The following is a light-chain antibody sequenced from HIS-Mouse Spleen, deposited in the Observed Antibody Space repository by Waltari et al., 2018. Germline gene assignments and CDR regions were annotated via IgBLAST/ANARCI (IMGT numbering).Light chain of an antibody. J-gene: IGLJ3*02. CDR2: RNN. CDR3: CSYAGSYTWV. CDR1: SSTIGSNY. V-gene: IGLV1-44*01. Sequence: QSVLTQPPSASGTPGQRVTISCSGSSSTIGSNYVNWYQQLPGPAPKLLIYRNNQRPSGVPDRFSGSKSGNTASLTISGLQAEDEADYYCCSYAGSYTWVFGGGTKLTVL.